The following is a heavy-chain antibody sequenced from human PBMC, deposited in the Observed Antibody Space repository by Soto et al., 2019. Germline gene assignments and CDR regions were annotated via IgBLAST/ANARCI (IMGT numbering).Heavy chain of an antibody. D-gene: IGHD3-10*01. Sequence: EVQLVESGGGSVQTGGSLKISCAASGFTFGSYWMDWVRQAPGKGLVWVSRINGDGSRITYADSVKGRFIISRDNAQNTLYLQMNSLRADDSAVYYCSRETLWFGESPRSGGQGTLVTVSS. CDR3: SRETLWFGESPRS. V-gene: IGHV3-74*01. CDR1: GFTFGSYW. CDR2: INGDGSRI. J-gene: IGHJ4*02.